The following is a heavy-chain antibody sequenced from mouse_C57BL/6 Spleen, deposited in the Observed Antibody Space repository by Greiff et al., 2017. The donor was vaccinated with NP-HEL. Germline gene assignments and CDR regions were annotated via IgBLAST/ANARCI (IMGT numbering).Heavy chain of an antibody. CDR2: INPYNGGT. CDR1: GYTFTDYY. D-gene: IGHD1-1*01. J-gene: IGHJ2*01. CDR3: AREGIITFDY. V-gene: IGHV1-19*01. Sequence: EVKLQESGPVLVKPGASVKMSCTASGYTFTDYYMNWVKQSHGKSLEWIGVINPYNGGTSYNQKFKGRVTLTVDKSYSTAYMELNSLTSEDSAVYYCAREGIITFDYWGQGTTLTVSS.